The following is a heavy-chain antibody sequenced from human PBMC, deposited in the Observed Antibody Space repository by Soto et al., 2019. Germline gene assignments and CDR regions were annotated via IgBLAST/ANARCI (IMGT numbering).Heavy chain of an antibody. D-gene: IGHD6-19*01. Sequence: QVQLVQSGAEVKKPGASVKVSCKASGYTFTSYGISWVRQAPGQGLEWMGWISAYNGNTNHAQKLQGRVTMTTDTTPTTAYTELRRLTSDDTAVYYGARDSHAVAGLVSKPFAYWGHGTLVTVSS. CDR2: ISAYNGNT. CDR1: GYTFTSYG. V-gene: IGHV1-18*01. CDR3: ARDSHAVAGLVSKPFAY. J-gene: IGHJ4*01.